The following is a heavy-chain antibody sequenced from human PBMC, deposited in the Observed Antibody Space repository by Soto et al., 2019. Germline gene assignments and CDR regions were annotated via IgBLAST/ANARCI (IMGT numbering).Heavy chain of an antibody. CDR3: ASPERNYDFCSGYSFDI. CDR1: GYTFTSYG. CDR2: MNPNSGNT. J-gene: IGHJ3*02. D-gene: IGHD3-3*01. V-gene: IGHV1-8*01. Sequence: QVQLVQSGAEVKKPGASVKVSCKASGYTFTSYGINWVRQATGQGLEWMGWMNPNSGNTGYAQKFQGRVTSTRNSYISTAYTELSSLRSEDTAVYYWASPERNYDFCSGYSFDIWGQGTMVTVSS.